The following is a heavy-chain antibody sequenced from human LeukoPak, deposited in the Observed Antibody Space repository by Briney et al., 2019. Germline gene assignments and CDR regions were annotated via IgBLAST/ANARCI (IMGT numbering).Heavy chain of an antibody. CDR3: ARDITTYNLLENYYYYYGMDV. D-gene: IGHD1-14*01. J-gene: IGHJ6*02. CDR2: INPSGGST. Sequence: ASVKVSCKASGYTFTSYYMHWVRQAPGQGLEWMGIINPSGGSTSYAQKFQGRVTMTRDTSTSTVYMELSSLRSEDTAVYYRARDITTYNLLENYYYYYGMDVWGQGTTVTVSS. V-gene: IGHV1-46*01. CDR1: GYTFTSYY.